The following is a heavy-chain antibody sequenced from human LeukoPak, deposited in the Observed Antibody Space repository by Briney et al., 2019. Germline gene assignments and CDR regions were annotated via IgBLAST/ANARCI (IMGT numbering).Heavy chain of an antibody. CDR3: ARGYCTNGVCYTGTTLDY. CDR2: IYYSGST. Sequence: SETLSLTCTVSGGSISSSSYYWGWIRQPPGKGLEWIGSIYYSGSTYYNPSLKSRVTISVDTSKNQFSLKLSSVTAADTAVYXCARGYCTNGVCYTGTTLDYWGQGTLVTVSS. D-gene: IGHD2-8*01. J-gene: IGHJ4*02. CDR1: GGSISSSSYY. V-gene: IGHV4-39*07.